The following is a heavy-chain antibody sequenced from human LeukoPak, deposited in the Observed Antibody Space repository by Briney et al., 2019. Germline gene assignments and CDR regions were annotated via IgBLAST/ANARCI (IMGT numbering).Heavy chain of an antibody. CDR1: GFTFDDYA. V-gene: IGHV3-43*02. J-gene: IGHJ4*02. CDR3: AKDKWFGGYSTLLDY. Sequence: GGSLRLSCAASGFTFDDYAMHWVRQAPGKGLEGVSLISGEGGSTYYADSVKGRFTISRDNSKNSLYLQMNSLRTEDTALYYCAKDKWFGGYSTLLDYWGQGTLVTVCS. D-gene: IGHD3-3*01. CDR2: ISGEGGST.